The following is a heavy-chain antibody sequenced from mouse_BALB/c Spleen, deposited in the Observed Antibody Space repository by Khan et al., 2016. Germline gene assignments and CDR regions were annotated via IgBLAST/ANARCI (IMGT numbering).Heavy chain of an antibody. V-gene: IGHV4-1*02. CDR1: GFDFSRYW. CDR3: VSPLPTGVAY. D-gene: IGHD1-1*01. Sequence: EVKLLESGGGLVQPGGSLKLSCVVSGFDFSRYWMSWVRQAPGKGLEWIGEINPDSSTINYTPSLKDKFIFSRDNAKSTLYLQLNKVRSEDSALYFCVSPLPTGVAYWGQGTLVTVSA. J-gene: IGHJ3*01. CDR2: INPDSSTI.